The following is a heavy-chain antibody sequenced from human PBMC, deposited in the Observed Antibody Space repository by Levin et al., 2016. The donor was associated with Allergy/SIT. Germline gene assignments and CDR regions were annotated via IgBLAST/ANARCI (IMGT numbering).Heavy chain of an antibody. J-gene: IGHJ6*02. CDR2: ISAYNGNT. V-gene: IGHV1-18*01. Sequence: WVRQAPGQGLEWMGWISAYNGNTNYAQKLQGRVTMTTDTSTSTAYMELRSLRSDDTAVYYCGREGGDYYGMDVWGQGTTVTVSS. D-gene: IGHD3-10*01. CDR3: GREGGDYYGMDV.